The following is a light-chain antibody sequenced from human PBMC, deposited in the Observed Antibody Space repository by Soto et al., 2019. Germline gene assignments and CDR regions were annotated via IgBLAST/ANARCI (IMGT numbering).Light chain of an antibody. V-gene: IGKV1-33*01. J-gene: IGKJ3*01. CDR1: QDLGKN. Sequence: DIQMTQSPPFLSASVGDRVTLTCQASQDLGKNLNWYQQKPGKAPKLLISDASNLDTGVSSSLSGGGSGRHFTFTINSLQPEDIATYYGQHYDILGSGFGPGTKVNFK. CDR3: QHYDILGSG. CDR2: DAS.